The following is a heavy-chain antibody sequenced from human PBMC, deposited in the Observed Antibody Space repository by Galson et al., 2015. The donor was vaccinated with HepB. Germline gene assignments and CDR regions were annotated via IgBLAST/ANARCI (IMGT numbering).Heavy chain of an antibody. CDR2: ISSSSSTI. Sequence: SLRLSCAASGFTFSSYSMNWVRQAPGKGLEWVSYISSSSSTIYYADSVKGRFTISRDNAKNSPYLQMNSLRAEDTAVYYCAREPPPDYGMDVWGQGTTVTVSS. V-gene: IGHV3-48*01. CDR1: GFTFSSYS. CDR3: AREPPPDYGMDV. J-gene: IGHJ6*02.